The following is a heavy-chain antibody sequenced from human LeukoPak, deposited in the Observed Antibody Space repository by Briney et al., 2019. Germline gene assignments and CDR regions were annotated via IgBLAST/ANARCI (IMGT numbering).Heavy chain of an antibody. CDR1: GGSISTYN. Sequence: SETLSLTCTVSGGSISTYNWSWIRQPGGKGLEWIGRIYTSGSTNFNPSLKSRVTMSVDTSKNQLSLKLTSVTAADTAVYYCARDPSWAESGDNWFDPWGQGTLVTVSS. J-gene: IGHJ5*02. V-gene: IGHV4-4*07. D-gene: IGHD6-13*01. CDR2: IYTSGST. CDR3: ARDPSWAESGDNWFDP.